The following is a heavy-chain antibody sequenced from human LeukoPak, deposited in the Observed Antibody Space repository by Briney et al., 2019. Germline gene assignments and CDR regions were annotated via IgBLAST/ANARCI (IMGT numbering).Heavy chain of an antibody. Sequence: PGGSLRLSCAASGFTFSSYGMHWVRQAPGKGLEWVAFIRYDGSNKYYADSVKGRFTISRDNSKNTLYLQMNSLRAEDTAVYYCAKDESNYYDSSGLDYWGQGTLVTVSS. CDR1: GFTFSSYG. J-gene: IGHJ4*02. CDR3: AKDESNYYDSSGLDY. D-gene: IGHD3-22*01. CDR2: IRYDGSNK. V-gene: IGHV3-30*02.